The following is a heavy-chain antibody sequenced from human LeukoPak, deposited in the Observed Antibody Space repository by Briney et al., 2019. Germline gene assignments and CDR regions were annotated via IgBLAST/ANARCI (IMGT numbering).Heavy chain of an antibody. D-gene: IGHD6-13*01. J-gene: IGHJ4*02. CDR1: GGSICSYY. Sequence: SETLSLTCTVSGGSICSYYWSWIRQPAGKGLEWIGRIYTSGSTNYNPSLKSRVTMSVDTSKNQFSLKLSSVTAADTAVYYCATTIQQLGNGNFDYWGQGTLVTVSS. CDR2: IYTSGST. V-gene: IGHV4-4*07. CDR3: ATTIQQLGNGNFDY.